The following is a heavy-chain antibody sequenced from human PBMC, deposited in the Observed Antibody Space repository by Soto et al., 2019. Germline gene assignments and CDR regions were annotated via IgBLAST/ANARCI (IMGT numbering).Heavy chain of an antibody. CDR3: AKDKYCRGGSCDWDYLDS. CDR1: GFSFDDYA. CDR2: IKWNSLKL. Sequence: DVQLVESGGGLVQPGGSLRLSCAASGFSFDDYAMHWVRQAPGKGLEWVSGIKWNSLKLGYADSVKGRFTISRDKAKNSLYLQMNRLRPEDTALYYCAKDKYCRGGSCDWDYLDSWGQGTLVTVSS. D-gene: IGHD2-15*01. J-gene: IGHJ4*02. V-gene: IGHV3-9*01.